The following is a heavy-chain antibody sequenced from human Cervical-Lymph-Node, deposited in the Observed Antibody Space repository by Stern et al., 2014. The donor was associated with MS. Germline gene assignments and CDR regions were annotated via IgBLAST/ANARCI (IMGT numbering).Heavy chain of an antibody. CDR3: AHFYRSRHYVAS. CDR1: GFSLTTSGVG. V-gene: IGHV2-5*02. D-gene: IGHD4-11*01. J-gene: IGHJ4*03. CDR2: IYWDDDK. Sequence: QVTLKESGPPLVKPTQTLTLTCTFSGFSLTTSGVGVGWIRQPPGQALECLAGIYWDDDKRYSPSLKSRLTITKDSSKSQVVLTRTDMDPLDAATYGWAHFYRSRHYVASWGQGTLVTVSS.